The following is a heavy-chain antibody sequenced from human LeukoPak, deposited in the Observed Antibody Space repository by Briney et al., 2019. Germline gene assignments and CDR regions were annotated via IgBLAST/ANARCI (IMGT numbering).Heavy chain of an antibody. CDR2: IYYSGST. CDR1: GGSISSGGYY. J-gene: IGHJ6*02. Sequence: PSETLSLTCTVSGGSISSGGYYWSWIRQHPGKGLEWIGYIYYSGSTYYNPSLKSRVTISVDTSKNQFSLKLSSVTAADTAVYYCARDRSDYGGNSRSPRYYYYYYGMDVWGQGTTVTVSS. CDR3: ARDRSDYGGNSRSPRYYYYYYGMDV. V-gene: IGHV4-31*03. D-gene: IGHD4-23*01.